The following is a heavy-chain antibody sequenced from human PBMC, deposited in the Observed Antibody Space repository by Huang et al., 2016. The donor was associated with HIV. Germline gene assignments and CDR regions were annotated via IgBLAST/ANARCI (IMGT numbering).Heavy chain of an antibody. V-gene: IGHV4-34*02. Sequence: QVHLQQWGAGLLKSAETLSLTCAVYGGSLSGYYWSWLRQTPGKGLEWLGEINHLGSPNYNPSLKSRVSISMDGSKKQFSLKLRSISDADTAVYFCAGDATTNPRGWFDPWGQGTLVTVSS. J-gene: IGHJ5*02. CDR2: INHLGSP. D-gene: IGHD1-1*01. CDR3: AGDATTNPRGWFDP. CDR1: GGSLSGYY.